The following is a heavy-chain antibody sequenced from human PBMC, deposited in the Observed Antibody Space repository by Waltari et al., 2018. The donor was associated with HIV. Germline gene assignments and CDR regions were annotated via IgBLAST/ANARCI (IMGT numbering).Heavy chain of an antibody. CDR2: IFSNDEK. Sequence: QVTLKESGPVLVKPTETLTLTCTVSGFSLSNARMGVSWIRQPPGKALEWLAHIFSNDEKSYSTSLKSRLTISKDTSKSQVVLTMTNMDPVDTATYYCARMRSGSYSKTDYYGMDVWGQGTTVTVSS. CDR1: GFSLSNARMG. V-gene: IGHV2-26*01. CDR3: ARMRSGSYSKTDYYGMDV. J-gene: IGHJ6*02. D-gene: IGHD1-26*01.